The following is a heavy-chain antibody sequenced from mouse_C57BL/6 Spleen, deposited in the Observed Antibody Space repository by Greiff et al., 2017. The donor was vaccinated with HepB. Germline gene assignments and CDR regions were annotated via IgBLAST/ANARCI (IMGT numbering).Heavy chain of an antibody. CDR3: ERLGNWDRDY. CDR2: IDPSDSYT. CDR1: GYTFTSYW. V-gene: IGHV1-59*01. J-gene: IGHJ2*01. D-gene: IGHD4-1*02. Sequence: VQLQQPGAELVRPGTSVKLSCKASGYTFTSYWMHWVKQRPGQGLEWIGVIDPSDSYTNYNQKFKGKATLTVDTSSSTAYMQHSSLTSEDSAVYDCERLGNWDRDYWGQGTTLTVSS.